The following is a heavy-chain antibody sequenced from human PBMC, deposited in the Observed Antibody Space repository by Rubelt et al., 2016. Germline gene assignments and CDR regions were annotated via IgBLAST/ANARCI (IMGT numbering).Heavy chain of an antibody. CDR1: GGSISSYY. D-gene: IGHD2-15*01. J-gene: IGHJ4*02. CDR3: ARGAAGFYY. V-gene: IGHV4-59*01. Sequence: QVQLQESGPGLVKPSETLSLTCTVSGGSISSYYWSWIRQPPGKGLEWIGYIYYSGSTNYNPSLKSRVTISVDTSKNQFSLKLSSVTAADTAVYYCARGAAGFYYWGQGTLVTVSS. CDR2: IYYSGST.